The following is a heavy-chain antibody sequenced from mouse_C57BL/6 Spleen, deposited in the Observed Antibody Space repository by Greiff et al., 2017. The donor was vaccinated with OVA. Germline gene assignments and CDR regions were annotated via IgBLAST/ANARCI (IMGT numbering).Heavy chain of an antibody. D-gene: IGHD1-1*01. V-gene: IGHV1-15*01. J-gene: IGHJ2*01. CDR3: TREILRRYYFDY. CDR2: IDPETGGT. CDR1: GYTFTDYE. Sequence: VQLQESGAELVRPGASVTLSCKASGYTFTDYEMHWVKQTPVHGLEWIGAIDPETGGTAYNQKFKGKAILTADKSSSTAYMELRSLTSEDSAVYYCTREILRRYYFDYWGQGTTLTVSS.